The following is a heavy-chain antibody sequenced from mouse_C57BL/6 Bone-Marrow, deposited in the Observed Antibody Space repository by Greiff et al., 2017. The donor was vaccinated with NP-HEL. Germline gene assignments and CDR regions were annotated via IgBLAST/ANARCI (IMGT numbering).Heavy chain of an antibody. J-gene: IGHJ3*01. Sequence: EVKLVESGGGLVKPGGSLKLSCAASGFTFSSYGMSWVRQTPDKRLEWVATISSGGSYTYYPDSVKGRFTISRDNAKNTLYLQMSSLKSEDTAMYYCARHDGYYGFAYWGQGTLVTVSA. CDR3: ARHDGYYGFAY. CDR2: ISSGGSYT. D-gene: IGHD2-3*01. CDR1: GFTFSSYG. V-gene: IGHV5-6*03.